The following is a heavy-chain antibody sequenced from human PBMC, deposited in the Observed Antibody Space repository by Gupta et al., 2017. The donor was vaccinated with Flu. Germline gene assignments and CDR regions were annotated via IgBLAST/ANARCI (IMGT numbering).Heavy chain of an antibody. CDR1: GGPIRSSSYY. D-gene: IGHD6-19*01. V-gene: IGHV4-39*01. Sequence: LQLQESGPGLVKPSETLSLTCTVSGGPIRSSSYYWGWFRQPPGRGLGWIGTIYYSGSIYYSGSTYYNPSLKSRVTISVETSKNQFSLKLSSVTAADTAVYYCVRQAGRLAVFDYWGQGTLVTVSS. J-gene: IGHJ4*02. CDR2: IYYSGSIYYSGST. CDR3: VRQAGRLAVFDY.